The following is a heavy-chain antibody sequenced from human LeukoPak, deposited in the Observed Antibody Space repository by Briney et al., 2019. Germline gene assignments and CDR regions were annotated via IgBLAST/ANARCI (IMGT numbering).Heavy chain of an antibody. CDR1: GGSISSGGYY. V-gene: IGHV4-30-2*01. D-gene: IGHD2-15*01. J-gene: IGHJ4*02. CDR2: IYHSGST. CDR3: ARERHCSGGSCWPTDY. Sequence: SETLSLTCTVSGGSISSGGYYWSWIRQPPGKGLEWIGYIYHSGSTYYNPSLKSRVTISVDRSKNQFSLKLSSVTAADTAVYYCARERHCSGGSCWPTDYWGQGTLVTVSS.